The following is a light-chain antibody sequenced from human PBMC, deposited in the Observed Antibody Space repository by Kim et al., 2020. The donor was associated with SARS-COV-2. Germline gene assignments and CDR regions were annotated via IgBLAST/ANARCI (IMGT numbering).Light chain of an antibody. CDR2: DAS. V-gene: IGKV1-16*02. CDR1: QDISSH. Sequence: DIQMTQSPSSLSASVGDRVTITCRASQDISSHLAWVQQKPGRAPKSLIYDASSLQSGVPSHFSGSGSETHFTLTISSLQPEDSATYYCQQYNDYPWTFGQGTKVEI. J-gene: IGKJ1*01. CDR3: QQYNDYPWT.